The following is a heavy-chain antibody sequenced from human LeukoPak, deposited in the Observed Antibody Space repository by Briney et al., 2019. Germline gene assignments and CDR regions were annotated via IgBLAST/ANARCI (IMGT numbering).Heavy chain of an antibody. J-gene: IGHJ4*02. V-gene: IGHV1-69*04. CDR3: ARARGTPRVGYCSSTSCYRMFDY. Sequence: SVKVSCKASGGTFSSYAISWVRQAPGQGLEWMGRIIPILGIANYAQKFQGRVTITADKSTSTAYMELSSLRSEDTAVYYCARARGTPRVGYCSSTSCYRMFDYWGQGTLVTVSS. CDR2: IIPILGIA. CDR1: GGTFSSYA. D-gene: IGHD2-2*01.